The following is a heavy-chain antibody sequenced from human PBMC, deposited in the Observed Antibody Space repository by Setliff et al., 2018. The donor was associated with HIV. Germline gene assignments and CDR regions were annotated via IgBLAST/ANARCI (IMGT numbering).Heavy chain of an antibody. J-gene: IGHJ4*02. CDR2: MYYSGST. CDR1: GGSISSSSYY. D-gene: IGHD5-18*01. CDR3: ARVFVDTAVLRVLEYYFDS. Sequence: PPETLSLTCTVSGGSISSSSYYWGWVRQPPGKGLEWIGSMYYSGSTYYTPSLKSRITISLDTSKNQFSLRMRSVTAANTAVYYCARVFVDTAVLRVLEYYFDSWGRGTLVTVSS. V-gene: IGHV4-39*07.